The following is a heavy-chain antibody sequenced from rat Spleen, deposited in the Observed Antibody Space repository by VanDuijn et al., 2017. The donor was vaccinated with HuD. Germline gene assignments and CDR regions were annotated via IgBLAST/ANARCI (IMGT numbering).Heavy chain of an antibody. Sequence: QVQLKESGPGQVQPSQTLSLTCTVSGFSLTSNGVSWVRQPPGKGLEWIAAISSGGITYYNSVLKSRLSISRDTSKSQVFLKMNSLQTEDTATYYCARGGVMDAWGQGASVTGSS. D-gene: IGHD1-11*01. CDR1: GFSLTSNG. CDR3: ARGGVMDA. J-gene: IGHJ4*01. V-gene: IGHV2S12*01. CDR2: ISSGGIT.